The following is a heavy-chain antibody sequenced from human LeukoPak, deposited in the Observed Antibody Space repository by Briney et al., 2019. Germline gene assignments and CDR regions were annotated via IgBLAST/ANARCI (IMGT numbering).Heavy chain of an antibody. Sequence: SETLSLTCTVSGGSISSGGYYWSWIRQHPGKGLEWIGYIYYSGSTYYNPSLKSRVTISVDTSKNQFSLKLSSVTAADTAVYYCARGGAHYYYDSSGYYPFDYWGQGTLVTVSS. D-gene: IGHD3-22*01. CDR1: GGSISSGGYY. CDR3: ARGGAHYYYDSSGYYPFDY. V-gene: IGHV4-31*03. CDR2: IYYSGST. J-gene: IGHJ4*02.